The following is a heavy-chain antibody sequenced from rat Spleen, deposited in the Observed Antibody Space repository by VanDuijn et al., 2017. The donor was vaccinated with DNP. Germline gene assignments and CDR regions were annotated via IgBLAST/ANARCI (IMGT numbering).Heavy chain of an antibody. Sequence: EVQLVESGGGLVQPGRSLKLSCAASGFTFSDYNMAWVRQAPKKGLEWVASISSSGAYTYYPDSVKGRFTISRDKTKNTLYLQMNSLRSEDTATYYCTRDYPGIISYAMDAWGQGTSVTVSS. V-gene: IGHV5S23*01. CDR2: ISSSGAYT. J-gene: IGHJ4*01. CDR1: GFTFSDYN. D-gene: IGHD1-4*01. CDR3: TRDYPGIISYAMDA.